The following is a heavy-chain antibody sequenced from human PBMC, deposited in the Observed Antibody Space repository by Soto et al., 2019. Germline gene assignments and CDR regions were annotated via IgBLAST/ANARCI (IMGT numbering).Heavy chain of an antibody. V-gene: IGHV4-59*08. CDR2: LYYSGST. D-gene: IGHD3-3*01. J-gene: IGHJ4*02. CDR1: GGSIGSYY. CDR3: ARGGWRQIDY. Sequence: PSETLSLTCSVSGGSIGSYYWSWIRQPPGKGLEWIGCLYYSGSTNYNPSLKSRVTISVDTSKSQFSLNLSSVTAADTAVYYCARGGWRQIDYWGQGTLVTVS.